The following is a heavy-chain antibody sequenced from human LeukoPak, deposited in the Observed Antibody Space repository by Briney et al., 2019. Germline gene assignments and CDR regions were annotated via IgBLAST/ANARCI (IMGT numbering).Heavy chain of an antibody. CDR2: IKKDGSEK. CDR1: GFTFSSYW. J-gene: IGHJ4*02. D-gene: IGHD5-12*01. CDR3: ARGKYSGNDYHFDY. Sequence: GGSLRLSCAASGFTFSSYWMSWVRQAPGTGLEWVANIKKDGSEKYYVDSVKGRFTISRDNTKNSLYLQMNSLRAEDTAIYYCARGKYSGNDYHFDYWGQGTLVVVSS. V-gene: IGHV3-7*03.